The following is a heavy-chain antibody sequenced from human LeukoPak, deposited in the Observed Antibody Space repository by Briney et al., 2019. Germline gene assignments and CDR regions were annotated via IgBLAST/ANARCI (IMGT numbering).Heavy chain of an antibody. CDR1: GFNFNTYS. V-gene: IGHV3-23*01. Sequence: GGSLRLSCAASGFNFNTYSMNWVRRAPGKGLEWVSTVSGSGGSTYYADSVKGRFTISRDNSKNTLYLQMNSLRAEDTAVYYCAKDSDYYYYMDVWGTGTTVTVSS. CDR2: VSGSGGST. CDR3: AKDSDYYYYMDV. J-gene: IGHJ6*03.